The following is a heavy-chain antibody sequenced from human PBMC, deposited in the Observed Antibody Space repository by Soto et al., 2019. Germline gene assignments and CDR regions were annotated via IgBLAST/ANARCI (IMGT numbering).Heavy chain of an antibody. CDR2: ISLDSDGA. V-gene: IGHV1-18*01. CDR3: ARVVPGAEAWFGP. Sequence: QVQLVQSGGEVKRPGASVKVSCKTSGYTFSNYGITWVRQAPGQPLEWLGWISLDSDGANYAQKFQGRVSMTTDTSTTTAYMELRSLRSDDTAVYYCARVVPGAEAWFGPWGQGNLVTDSS. J-gene: IGHJ5*02. CDR1: GYTFSNYG. D-gene: IGHD2-2*01.